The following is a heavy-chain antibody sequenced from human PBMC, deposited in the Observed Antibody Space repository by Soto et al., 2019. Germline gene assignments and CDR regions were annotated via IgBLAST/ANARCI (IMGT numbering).Heavy chain of an antibody. Sequence: SETLSLTCTVSGGSISSSSYYWGWIRQPPGKGLGWIGSIYYSGSTYYNPSLKSRVTISVDTSKNQFSLKLSSVTAADTAVYYCARRVEMATIFDYWGQGTLVTVSS. CDR2: IYYSGST. D-gene: IGHD5-12*01. J-gene: IGHJ4*02. V-gene: IGHV4-39*01. CDR3: ARRVEMATIFDY. CDR1: GGSISSSSYY.